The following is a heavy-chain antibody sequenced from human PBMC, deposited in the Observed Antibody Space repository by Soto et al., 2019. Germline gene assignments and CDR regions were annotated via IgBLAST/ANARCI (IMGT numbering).Heavy chain of an antibody. D-gene: IGHD3-10*01. Sequence: GESLKISCKGSGYSFTSYWIGWVRQMPGKGLEWMGIIYPGDSDTRYSPSFQGQVTISADKSISTAYLQWSSLKASDTAMYYCARGMRGSGSSHYYYYMDVWGKGTTVTVSS. J-gene: IGHJ6*03. CDR3: ARGMRGSGSSHYYYYMDV. V-gene: IGHV5-51*01. CDR2: IYPGDSDT. CDR1: GYSFTSYW.